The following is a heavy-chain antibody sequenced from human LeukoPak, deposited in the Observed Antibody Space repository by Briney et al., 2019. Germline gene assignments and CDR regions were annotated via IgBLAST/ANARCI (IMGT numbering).Heavy chain of an antibody. D-gene: IGHD1-26*01. Sequence: PSETLSLTRTVSGGSIGSYYWNWIRQPPGKGLEWIGYISYSGSTNYNPSLKSRVTISVDTSKNQFSLKLSSVTAADTAVYYCARGNAGASDYWGQGTLVTVSS. CDR1: GGSIGSYY. J-gene: IGHJ4*02. CDR2: ISYSGST. CDR3: ARGNAGASDY. V-gene: IGHV4-59*01.